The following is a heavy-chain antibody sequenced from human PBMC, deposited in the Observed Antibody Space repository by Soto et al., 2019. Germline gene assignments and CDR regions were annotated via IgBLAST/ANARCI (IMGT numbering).Heavy chain of an antibody. J-gene: IGHJ6*02. D-gene: IGHD2-21*02. Sequence: PGGSLRLSCAASGLSFDDYAMHWVRQVPGKGLEWVSGISWNGGSIGYADSVKGRFSISRDNAKNSLYLQMNSLRVEDTALYYCANSMGGTANGMGVWGQGTTVTVSS. CDR2: ISWNGGSI. CDR3: ANSMGGTANGMGV. V-gene: IGHV3-9*01. CDR1: GLSFDDYA.